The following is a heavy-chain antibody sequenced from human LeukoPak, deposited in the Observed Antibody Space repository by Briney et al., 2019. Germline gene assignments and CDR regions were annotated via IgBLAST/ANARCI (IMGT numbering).Heavy chain of an antibody. J-gene: IGHJ4*02. V-gene: IGHV3-15*01. CDR2: IKSKTDGGTT. CDR3: ATNRIVVVAATTDY. Sequence: GGSLRLSCAASGFTFTNAWMNWVRQAPGKGLEWVGRIKSKTDGGTTDYAAPVKGRFTISRDDSKNTLYLQMNSLKTEDTAVYYCATNRIVVVAATTDYWGQGTLVTVSS. CDR1: GFTFTNAW. D-gene: IGHD2-15*01.